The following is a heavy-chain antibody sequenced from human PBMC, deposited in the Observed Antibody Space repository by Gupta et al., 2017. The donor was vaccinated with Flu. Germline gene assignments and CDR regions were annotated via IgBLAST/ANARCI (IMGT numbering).Heavy chain of an antibody. CDR1: GFTSGSYW. Sequence: EVHLVESGGGVVQPGGSLRLSCVASGFTSGSYWMTWVRQAPGKGLEWVANIKPNGNEKHYVDSLEGRFTISRDNGKNSLFLRMDSLRVDDTAIYYCTRGGYWEPPDYWGQGTLVTVSS. D-gene: IGHD1-26*01. V-gene: IGHV3-7*04. CDR3: TRGGYWEPPDY. CDR2: IKPNGNEK. J-gene: IGHJ4*02.